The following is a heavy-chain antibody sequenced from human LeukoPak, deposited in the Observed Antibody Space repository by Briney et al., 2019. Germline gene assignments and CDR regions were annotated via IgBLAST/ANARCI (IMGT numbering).Heavy chain of an antibody. CDR3: AREGGAAAGTRLYWYFDL. V-gene: IGHV3-64*01. CDR1: GLTLSSYA. CDR2: ISSNGGST. Sequence: GGSLRLSCAASGLTLSSYAMYWVRQAPGKGLEYVSAISSNGGSTYYANSVKGRFTISRDNSKNTLYLQMGGLTAEDMAVYYCAREGGAAAGTRLYWYFDLWGRGTLVTVSS. D-gene: IGHD6-13*01. J-gene: IGHJ2*01.